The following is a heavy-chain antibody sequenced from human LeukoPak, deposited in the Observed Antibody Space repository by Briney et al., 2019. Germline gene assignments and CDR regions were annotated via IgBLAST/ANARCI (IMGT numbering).Heavy chain of an antibody. V-gene: IGHV4-39*01. Sequence: PSETLSLTCTVSGGSISSSSYYWGWIRQPPGKGLEWIGSIYYSGSTYYNPSLKSRVTISVDTSKNQFSLKLSPVTAADTAVYYCASRSSVRYFDWFFNWFDPWGQGTLVTVSS. CDR1: GGSISSSSYY. CDR3: ASRSSVRYFDWFFNWFDP. CDR2: IYYSGST. D-gene: IGHD3-9*01. J-gene: IGHJ5*02.